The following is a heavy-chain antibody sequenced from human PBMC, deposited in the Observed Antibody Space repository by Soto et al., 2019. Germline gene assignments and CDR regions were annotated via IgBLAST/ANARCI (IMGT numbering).Heavy chain of an antibody. CDR3: ARGRVRGVLQH. D-gene: IGHD3-10*01. V-gene: IGHV1-69*02. CDR1: GGPFSSYT. J-gene: IGHJ1*01. Sequence: QVQLVQSGAEVKKPGSSVKVSWKTSGGPFSSYTISWVRQAPGQGLEWMGRIIPILGIANYAQKFQGRVTITAAKSTSTVFMELSSLRSEDTAVYYCARGRVRGVLQHWGQGTLVTVSS. CDR2: IIPILGIA.